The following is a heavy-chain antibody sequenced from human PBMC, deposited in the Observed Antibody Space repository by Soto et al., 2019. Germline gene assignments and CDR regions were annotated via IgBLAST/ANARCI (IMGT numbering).Heavy chain of an antibody. CDR2: VSYEGTNK. V-gene: IGHV3-30*18. CDR3: EKDESYDYVWGAYRHFDY. J-gene: IGHJ4*02. D-gene: IGHD3-16*01. Sequence: QVQLVESGGGVVQAGGSLRLSCEASGFTFSSYAMHWVRQAPGKGLEWVAVVSYEGTNKYYADSVKGRFTISRDNSRYTLYLPMERLRAEDTAVYYCEKDESYDYVWGAYRHFDYWGQGTLVTVSS. CDR1: GFTFSSYA.